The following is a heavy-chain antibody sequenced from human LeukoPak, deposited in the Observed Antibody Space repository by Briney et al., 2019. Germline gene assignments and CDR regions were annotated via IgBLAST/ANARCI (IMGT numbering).Heavy chain of an antibody. CDR1: GFTFSSYA. J-gene: IGHJ6*03. V-gene: IGHV3-23*01. D-gene: IGHD3-3*01. Sequence: GGSLRLSCAASGFTFSSYAMSWVRQAPGKGLEWVSAISGGGTSTYYADSVKGRFTISRDNIRNTLYLQMNSLRAEDTAVYFCTKNFWSDKYSYYYMDVCGKGTTVTVSS. CDR2: ISGGGTST. CDR3: TKNFWSDKYSYYYMDV.